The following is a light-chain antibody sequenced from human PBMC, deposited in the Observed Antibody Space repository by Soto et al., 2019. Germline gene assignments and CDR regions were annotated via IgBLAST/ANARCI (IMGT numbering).Light chain of an antibody. CDR1: QSVSSN. CDR2: GAS. V-gene: IGKV3-15*01. CDR3: QQYHIWPPWT. J-gene: IGKJ1*01. Sequence: EIVMTQSPSTLSVSPGERATLSCRASQSVSSNLAWYQQRPGQAPRLLMYGASTRADGIPARFTGSGSGTEFTLTISSLQSEDFALYYCQQYHIWPPWTFGQGTKVDIK.